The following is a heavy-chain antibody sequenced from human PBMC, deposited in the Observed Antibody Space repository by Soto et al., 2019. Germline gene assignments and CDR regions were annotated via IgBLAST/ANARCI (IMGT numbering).Heavy chain of an antibody. CDR2: LSGDNNTDT. CDR3: TKDSGYDSTD. J-gene: IGHJ4*02. D-gene: IGHD3-9*01. CDR1: GFTFGTSG. V-gene: IGHV3-23*01. Sequence: EVQLLESGGGFIQPGGSLRLSCVASGFTFGTSGMSWVRQAPGKGLEWISGLSGDNNTDTKYADSVKGRFTISRDNSKSTLYLQMYSLRVEDTALYYCTKDSGYDSTDWGLGTLVTVSS.